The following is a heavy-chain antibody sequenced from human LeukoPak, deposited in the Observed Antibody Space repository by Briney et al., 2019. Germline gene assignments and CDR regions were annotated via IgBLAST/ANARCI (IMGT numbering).Heavy chain of an antibody. D-gene: IGHD2-15*01. CDR3: ARGGSRRSFDY. CDR1: GGSISSYY. Sequence: SETLSLTCTVSGGSISSYYWSWIRQPPGKGLEWIGYIYYSGSTNYNPSLKSRVTISVDTSKNQFSLKLSSVTAADTAVYYCARGGSRRSFDYWGRGTLVTVSS. J-gene: IGHJ4*02. CDR2: IYYSGST. V-gene: IGHV4-59*08.